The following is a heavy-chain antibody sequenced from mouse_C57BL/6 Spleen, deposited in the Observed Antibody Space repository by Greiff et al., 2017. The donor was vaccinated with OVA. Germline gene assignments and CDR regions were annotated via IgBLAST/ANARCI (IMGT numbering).Heavy chain of an antibody. CDR3: ARSDWDGFDY. D-gene: IGHD4-1*01. CDR1: GYTFTDYY. J-gene: IGHJ2*01. Sequence: EAQLQQSGPELVKPGASVKISCKASGYTFTDYYMNWVKQSHGKSLEWIGDINPNNGGTSYNQKFKGKATLTVDKSSSTAYMELRSLTSEDSAVYYCARSDWDGFDYWGQGTTLTVSS. V-gene: IGHV1-26*01. CDR2: INPNNGGT.